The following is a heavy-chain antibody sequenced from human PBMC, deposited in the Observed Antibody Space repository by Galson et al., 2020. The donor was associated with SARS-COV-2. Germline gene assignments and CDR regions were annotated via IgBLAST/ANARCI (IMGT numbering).Heavy chain of an antibody. J-gene: IGHJ5*02. CDR2: IYYSGST. V-gene: IGHV4-39*01. Sequence: SETLSLTCTVSGGSISSSSYYWGWIRQPPGKGLEWIGSIYYSGSTYYNPSLKSRVTISVDTSKNQFSLKLSSVTAADTAVYYCARQGKLGYCSGGSCYPNWFDPWGQGTLVTVSS. CDR3: ARQGKLGYCSGGSCYPNWFDP. CDR1: GGSISSSSYY. D-gene: IGHD2-15*01.